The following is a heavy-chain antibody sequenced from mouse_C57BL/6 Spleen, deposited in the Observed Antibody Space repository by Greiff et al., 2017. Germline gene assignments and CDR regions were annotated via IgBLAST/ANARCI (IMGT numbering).Heavy chain of an antibody. D-gene: IGHD4-1*02. J-gene: IGHJ1*03. CDR2: INPSNGGT. Sequence: QVQLQQPGTELVKPGASVKLSCKASGYTFTSYWMHWVKQRPGQGLEWIGNINPSNGGTNYNEKFKSKATLTVDKSSSTAYMQLSSLTSEDSAVYDCASQLGRGWYFDVWGTGTTVTVSS. CDR1: GYTFTSYW. V-gene: IGHV1-53*01. CDR3: ASQLGRGWYFDV.